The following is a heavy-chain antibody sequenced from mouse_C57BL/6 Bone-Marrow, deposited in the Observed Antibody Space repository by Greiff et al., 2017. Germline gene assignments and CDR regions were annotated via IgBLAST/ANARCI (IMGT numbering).Heavy chain of an antibody. J-gene: IGHJ2*01. V-gene: IGHV1-62-2*01. D-gene: IGHD2-10*02. CDR2: VYPGSGSI. CDR1: GYTFTEYT. CDR3: ARHEEGYGKELYYFDY. Sequence: QVQLQQPGAELVKPGASVKLSCKASGYTFTEYTIHWVKQRPGQGLAWIGWVYPGSGSIKYNEKFKDKATLTADKSSSTVYMELSRLTSGYSSVYFCARHEEGYGKELYYFDYWGQGTTLTVSS.